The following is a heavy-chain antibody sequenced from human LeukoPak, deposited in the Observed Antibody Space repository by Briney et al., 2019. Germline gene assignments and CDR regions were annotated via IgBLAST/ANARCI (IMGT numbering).Heavy chain of an antibody. CDR2: INPSGGST. CDR3: ARGVHRFYYDRSGYQPYAFDI. CDR1: GYTFTSYY. D-gene: IGHD3-22*01. Sequence: GASVKVSCKASGYTFTSYYLYWVRHAPGQGLEWMGFINPSGGSTRYAQKFQGRVTMTRDTSTSTVYMELSSLRSEDTAVYYCARGVHRFYYDRSGYQPYAFDIWGQGTMVTIS. V-gene: IGHV1-46*01. J-gene: IGHJ3*02.